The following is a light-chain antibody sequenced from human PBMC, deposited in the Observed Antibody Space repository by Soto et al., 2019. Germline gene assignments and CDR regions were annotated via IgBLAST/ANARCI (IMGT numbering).Light chain of an antibody. Sequence: EIVLTQSPGTLSLSPGQRATLSCRASQSVSSGRLAWYQQTPGQAPRLLIYGASSKPTGIPERFSGSGSGADFTLSISRLEPEDFAMYYCLQYGSSPFTFGGGTKVEIK. CDR2: GAS. CDR1: QSVSSGR. J-gene: IGKJ4*02. CDR3: LQYGSSPFT. V-gene: IGKV3-20*01.